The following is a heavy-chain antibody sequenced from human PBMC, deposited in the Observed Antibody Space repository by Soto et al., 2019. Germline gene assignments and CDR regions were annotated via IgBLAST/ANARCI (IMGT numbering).Heavy chain of an antibody. CDR2: IYATGSS. V-gene: IGHV4-4*07. J-gene: IGHJ6*01. D-gene: IGHD1-1*01. Sequence: SETLPHTSNVSGASLSGYYWSWSRQSPGKGLEWIGRIYATGSSDYNPSLKSRITISVDMSKKQFSLTLRSVTAADTAMYYCGCDGTKNLRDLFDLRGQGIFGTVYLGM. CDR3: GCDGTKNLRDLFDLRGQGIFGTVYLGM. CDR1: GASLSGYY.